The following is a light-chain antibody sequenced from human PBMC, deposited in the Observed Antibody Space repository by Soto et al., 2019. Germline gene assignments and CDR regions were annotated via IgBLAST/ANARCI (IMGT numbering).Light chain of an antibody. CDR3: SAYAGSNNVV. J-gene: IGLJ2*01. V-gene: IGLV2-8*01. CDR2: EVS. Sequence: QSALTQPPSASGSPGQSVTISCTGTSSDVGGYNYVSWYQQHPGKAPKLMIYEVSKRPSGVPDRFSGSKSGNTASLTVSGLHAEDEADYYFSAYAGSNNVVFGGGTKVTVL. CDR1: SSDVGGYNY.